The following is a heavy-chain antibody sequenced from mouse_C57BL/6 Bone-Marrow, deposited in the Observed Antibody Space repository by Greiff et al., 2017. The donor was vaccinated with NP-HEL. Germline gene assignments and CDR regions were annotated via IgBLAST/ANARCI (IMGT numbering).Heavy chain of an antibody. V-gene: IGHV1-63*01. J-gene: IGHJ1*03. CDR1: GYTFTNYW. Sequence: VQLVESGAELVRPGTSVKMSCKASGYTFTNYWIGWAKQRPGHGLEWIGDIYPGGGYTNYNEKFKGKATLTADKSSSTAYMQFSSLTSEDSAIHYCAREWLPWGYFDVWGTGTTVTVSS. D-gene: IGHD2-2*01. CDR3: AREWLPWGYFDV. CDR2: IYPGGGYT.